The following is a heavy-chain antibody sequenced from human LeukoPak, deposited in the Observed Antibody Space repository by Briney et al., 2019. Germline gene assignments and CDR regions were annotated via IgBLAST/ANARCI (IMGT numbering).Heavy chain of an antibody. CDR1: GFTFSSYW. CDR3: ARDRTEWLAPYYFDY. CDR2: ISGSGGST. V-gene: IGHV3-23*01. D-gene: IGHD6-19*01. J-gene: IGHJ4*02. Sequence: GGSLRLSCAASGFTFSSYWMHWVRQAPGKGLVWVSAISGSGGSTYYADSVKGRFTISRDNSKNTLYLQMNSLRAEDTAVYYCARDRTEWLAPYYFDYWGQGTLVTVSS.